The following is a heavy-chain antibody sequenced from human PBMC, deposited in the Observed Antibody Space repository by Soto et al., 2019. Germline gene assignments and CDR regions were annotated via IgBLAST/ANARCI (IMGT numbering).Heavy chain of an antibody. V-gene: IGHV4-34*01. CDR2: INHSGST. CDR3: ARGSYYYSSSWYDTNWFDP. CDR1: GGSFSVYY. Sequence: PSETLSLTCAVYGGSFSVYYWSWMRHPPGKGLEWIGEINHSGSTNYNPSLKSRVTISVDTSKNQFSLKLSSVTAADTAVYYCARGSYYYSSSWYDTNWFDPWGQGTLVTVSS. D-gene: IGHD6-13*01. J-gene: IGHJ5*02.